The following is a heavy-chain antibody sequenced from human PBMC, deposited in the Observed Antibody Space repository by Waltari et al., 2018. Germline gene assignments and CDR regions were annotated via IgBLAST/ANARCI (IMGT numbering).Heavy chain of an antibody. Sequence: QVQLVESGGGVVQPGGSLRLSCAASGFIFNNYDMHWVRQAPGEGLEWVAFIRYEGSDRKYAESVKGRFTTSRDNSNNTLFLEMNSLRPEDTAVYYCAKDPGSSTSYGIDYWGQGTLVTVSS. CDR2: IRYEGSDR. CDR1: GFIFNNYD. J-gene: IGHJ4*02. CDR3: AKDPGSSTSYGIDY. D-gene: IGHD2-2*01. V-gene: IGHV3-30*02.